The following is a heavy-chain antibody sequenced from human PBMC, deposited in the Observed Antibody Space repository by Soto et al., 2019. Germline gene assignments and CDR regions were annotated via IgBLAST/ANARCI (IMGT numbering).Heavy chain of an antibody. CDR2: IIPIFGTA. CDR3: ARRRIAVAGSHWYFDL. J-gene: IGHJ2*01. Sequence: QVQLVQSGAEVKKPGSSVKVSCKASGGTFSSYAISWVRQAPGQGLEWMGGIIPIFGTANYAQKFQGRVSIPADESTSTAYMELSSLRSEDTAVYYCARRRIAVAGSHWYFDLWGRGTLVTVSS. CDR1: GGTFSSYA. V-gene: IGHV1-69*12. D-gene: IGHD6-19*01.